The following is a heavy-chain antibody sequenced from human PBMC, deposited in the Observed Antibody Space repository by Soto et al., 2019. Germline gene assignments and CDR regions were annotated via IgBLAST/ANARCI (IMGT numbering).Heavy chain of an antibody. J-gene: IGHJ4*02. D-gene: IGHD2-21*01. CDR1: GGSISPYY. Sequence: SETLSLTCAVSGGSISPYYWSWIRQPPGKGLEWVGYIYYGGSTSYNPSLKSRVTISLETSKSQFSLRLSSVTAADTAVYYCGRLGKYSQSLAPGAPGPLVPVSS. CDR3: GRLGKYSQSLAP. CDR2: IYYGGST. V-gene: IGHV4-59*08.